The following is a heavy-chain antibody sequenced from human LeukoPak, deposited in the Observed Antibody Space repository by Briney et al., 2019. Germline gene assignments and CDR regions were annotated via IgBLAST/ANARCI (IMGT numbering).Heavy chain of an antibody. CDR1: GFTFSDYY. Sequence: PGGSLRLSRAASGFTFSDYYMSWIRQAPGKGLEWVSYISSSGSTIYYADSVKGRFTISRDNAKNSLYLQMYSLRAEDTAVYYCAKPLSNDYGDNYYYGMDVWGQGTTVTVSS. J-gene: IGHJ6*02. D-gene: IGHD4-17*01. CDR2: ISSSGSTI. CDR3: AKPLSNDYGDNYYYGMDV. V-gene: IGHV3-11*01.